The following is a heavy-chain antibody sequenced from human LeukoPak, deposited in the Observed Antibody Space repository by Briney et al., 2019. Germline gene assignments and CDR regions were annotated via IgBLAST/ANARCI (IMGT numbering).Heavy chain of an antibody. J-gene: IGHJ4*02. CDR3: ARGRDGYNPNTDY. D-gene: IGHD5-24*01. CDR2: IYYSGST. Sequence: PSETLSLTCTVSGGSISSYYWSWIRQPPGKGLEWIGYIYYSGSTNYNPSLKSRVTISVDTSKNQFSLKLSSVTAADTAVYYCARGRDGYNPNTDYWGQGTLVTVSS. CDR1: GGSISSYY. V-gene: IGHV4-59*01.